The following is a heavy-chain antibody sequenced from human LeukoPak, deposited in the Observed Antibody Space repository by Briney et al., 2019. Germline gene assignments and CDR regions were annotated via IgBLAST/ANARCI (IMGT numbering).Heavy chain of an antibody. CDR3: AKDVTSSWHQNWFDP. V-gene: IGHV3-23*01. D-gene: IGHD6-13*01. Sequence: PGGSMRLSCAASGFTFSSYAMSWVRQAPGKVLEWVSVVSGSGGSTHYADSVKGRFTVSRDNSKDTVYLQMDSLRAEDTAVYYCAKDVTSSWHQNWFDPWGQGTLVTVSS. J-gene: IGHJ5*02. CDR1: GFTFSSYA. CDR2: VSGSGGST.